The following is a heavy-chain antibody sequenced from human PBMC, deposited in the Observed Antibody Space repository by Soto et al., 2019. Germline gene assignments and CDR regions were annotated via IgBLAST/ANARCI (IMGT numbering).Heavy chain of an antibody. V-gene: IGHV1-69*01. CDR2: IIPIFGTA. CDR1: GGPFRSYP. Sequence: SLNVSFKACGGPFRSYPISWVRHARGQGLEWMGGIIPIFGTANYAQKFQGRVTITADESTSTAYMELSSLRSEDTAVYYCARGRKDWNSNYYFDYWGQGTLVTVSS. D-gene: IGHD1-7*01. CDR3: ARGRKDWNSNYYFDY. J-gene: IGHJ4*02.